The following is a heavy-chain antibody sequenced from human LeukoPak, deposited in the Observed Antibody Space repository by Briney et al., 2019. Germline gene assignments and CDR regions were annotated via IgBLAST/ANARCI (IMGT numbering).Heavy chain of an antibody. J-gene: IGHJ4*02. CDR2: INHSGST. V-gene: IGHV4-34*01. Sequence: SETLSLTCAVYGGSFSGYYWSWIRQPPGKGLEWIGEINHSGSTNYNPSLKSRVTISGDTSKNQFSLELSSLTAADTAVYYCAGGRQLVDYWGQGTLVTVSS. CDR3: AGGRQLVDY. D-gene: IGHD6-13*01. CDR1: GGSFSGYY.